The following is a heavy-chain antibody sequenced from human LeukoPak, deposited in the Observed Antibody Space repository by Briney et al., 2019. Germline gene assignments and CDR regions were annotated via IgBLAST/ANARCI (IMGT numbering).Heavy chain of an antibody. CDR1: GYRFTSNW. CDR3: ARQGYNSTWDRYLAY. J-gene: IGHJ4*02. Sequence: GESLKISCKGSGYRFTSNWIGWVRQMPGKGLEWMGIIYPDDSDTRYSPSFQGQVTISADKSISTAYLQWSSLKASDTAMYYCARQGYNSTWDRYLAYWGQGTQVTVSS. V-gene: IGHV5-51*01. D-gene: IGHD6-13*01. CDR2: IYPDDSDT.